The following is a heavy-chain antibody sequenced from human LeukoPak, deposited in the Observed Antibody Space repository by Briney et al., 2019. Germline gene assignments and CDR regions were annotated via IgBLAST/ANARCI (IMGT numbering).Heavy chain of an antibody. CDR3: AREGFIAARNYYYYYMDV. J-gene: IGHJ6*03. V-gene: IGHV3-11*04. D-gene: IGHD6-6*01. Sequence: PGGSLRLSCAASGFTFSDYYMSWIRQAPGKGLEWVSYISSSGSTIYYADSVKGRFTISRDNAKNSLYLQMNSLRAEDTAVYYCAREGFIAARNYYYYYMDVWGKGTTVTVSS. CDR2: ISSSGSTI. CDR1: GFTFSDYY.